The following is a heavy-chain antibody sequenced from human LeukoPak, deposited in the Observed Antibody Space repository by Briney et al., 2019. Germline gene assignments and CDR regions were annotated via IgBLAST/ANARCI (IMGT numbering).Heavy chain of an antibody. CDR2: IYTSGST. J-gene: IGHJ4*02. Sequence: SETLSLTCTVSGGSISSGSYYWSWIRQPAGKGLEWIGRIYTSGSTNYNPSLKSRVTISVDTSKNQFSLKLSSVTAADTAVYYCARERKNYGGSPFFDYWGQGTLVTVSS. CDR1: GGSISSGSYY. D-gene: IGHD4-23*01. CDR3: ARERKNYGGSPFFDY. V-gene: IGHV4-61*02.